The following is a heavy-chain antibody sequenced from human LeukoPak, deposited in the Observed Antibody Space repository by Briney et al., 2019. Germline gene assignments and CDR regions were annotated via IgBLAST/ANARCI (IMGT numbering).Heavy chain of an antibody. CDR2: IIQDGDVQ. CDR3: AKLLGDVTTFDY. CDR1: GFTFRRSW. V-gene: IGHV3-7*01. D-gene: IGHD1-26*01. Sequence: GGSLRLSCAGSGFTFRRSWMTWVRQAPGMGLEWVASIIQDGDVQHYLDSVKGRLTISRDNAENSLYLQMNSLRAEDTAVYYCAKLLGDVTTFDYWGQGTLVTVSS. J-gene: IGHJ4*02.